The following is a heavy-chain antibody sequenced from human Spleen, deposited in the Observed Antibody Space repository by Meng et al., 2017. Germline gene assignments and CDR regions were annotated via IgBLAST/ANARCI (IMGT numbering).Heavy chain of an antibody. CDR3: ARAPQLELGTAGIYFDY. CDR1: GYTFGSYG. CDR2: FVNYVDT. V-gene: IGHV1-18*01. Sequence: QVQLVQSGAEVKKPGASVKVSCKASGYTFGSYGICWVRQAPGQGLEWMGWFVNYVDTYPAPKFQGRVTMTTDTHTNTAFMELRSLTSDDTAVYYCARAPQLELGTAGIYFDYWGQGTLVTVSS. D-gene: IGHD1-7*01. J-gene: IGHJ4*02.